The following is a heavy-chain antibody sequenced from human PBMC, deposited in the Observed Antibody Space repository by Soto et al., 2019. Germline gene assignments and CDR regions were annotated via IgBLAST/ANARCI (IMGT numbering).Heavy chain of an antibody. CDR2: ISSSSSYI. CDR1: GFTFSSYS. J-gene: IGHJ5*02. Sequence: GGSLRLSCAASGFTFSSYSMNWVRQAPGKGLEWVSSISSSSSYIYYADSVKGRFTISRDNAKNSLYLQMNSLRAEDTAVYYCARDYGSGSPSGDMGFDPWGQGTLVTVSS. V-gene: IGHV3-21*01. D-gene: IGHD3-10*01. CDR3: ARDYGSGSPSGDMGFDP.